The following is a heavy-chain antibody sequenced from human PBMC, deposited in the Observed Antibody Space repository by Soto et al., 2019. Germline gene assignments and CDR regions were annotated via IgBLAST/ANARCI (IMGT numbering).Heavy chain of an antibody. J-gene: IGHJ3*02. V-gene: IGHV5-51*01. CDR3: ASFMYYYDSSGYWTAPQDAFDI. CDR1: GYSFTSYW. CDR2: IYPGDSDT. D-gene: IGHD3-22*01. Sequence: PGESLKISCKGSGYSFTSYWIGWVRQMPGKGLEWMGIIYPGDSDTRYSPSFQGQVTISADKSISTAYLQWSSLKASDTAMYYCASFMYYYDSSGYWTAPQDAFDIWGQGTMVTVSS.